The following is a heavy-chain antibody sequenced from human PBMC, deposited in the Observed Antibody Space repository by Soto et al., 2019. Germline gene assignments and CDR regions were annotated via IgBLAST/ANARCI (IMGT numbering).Heavy chain of an antibody. V-gene: IGHV4-39*01. J-gene: IGHJ5*02. Sequence: SETLSLTCTVSGGSISSSSYYWGWIRQPPGKGLEWIGSIYYSGSTYYNPSLKSRVTISVDTSKNQFSLKLSSVTAADTAVYYCARQSAQYDFWSGYYRAEWFDPWGQGTLVTVS. CDR2: IYYSGST. CDR3: ARQSAQYDFWSGYYRAEWFDP. D-gene: IGHD3-3*01. CDR1: GGSISSSSYY.